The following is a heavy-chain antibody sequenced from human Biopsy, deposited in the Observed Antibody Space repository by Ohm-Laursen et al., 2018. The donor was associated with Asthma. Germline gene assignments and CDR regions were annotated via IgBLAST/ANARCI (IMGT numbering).Heavy chain of an antibody. CDR2: IPNSGNT. V-gene: IGHV4-59*13. Sequence: TPSPTLTSPCGPIKNDHRGRLRQSPGEGPGGNWLIPNSGNTNYNPSLKSRVTISLDTSKNHFSLRLSFVTAADTAVYFCARGQGRGIQLWSLDPWGQGILVTVSS. CDR3: ARGQGRGIQLWSLDP. D-gene: IGHD5-18*01. CDR1: CGPIKNDH. J-gene: IGHJ5*02.